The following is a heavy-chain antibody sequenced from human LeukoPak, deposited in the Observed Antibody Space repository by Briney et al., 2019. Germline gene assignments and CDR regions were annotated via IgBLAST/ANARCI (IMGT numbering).Heavy chain of an antibody. CDR1: GDSVSSGSDY. D-gene: IGHD6-19*01. CDR3: ASSKTNGDSSGWYAWFDP. Sequence: SETLSLTCTVSGDSVSSGSDYWSWIRQPPGKGLEWIGYIYYSGSTKYNPSLKSRVTISVDTSKNQFSLKLSSVTAADTAVYYCASSKTNGDSSGWYAWFDPWGQGTLVTVSS. J-gene: IGHJ5*02. V-gene: IGHV4-61*01. CDR2: IYYSGST.